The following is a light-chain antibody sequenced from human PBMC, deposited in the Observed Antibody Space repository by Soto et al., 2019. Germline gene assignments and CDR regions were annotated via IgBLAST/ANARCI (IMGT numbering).Light chain of an antibody. J-gene: IGKJ1*01. CDR1: QSLGGN. Sequence: EIVMTQSPATLAVSPGDTATLSCRASQSLGGNLAWYQQKPGQAPRLLIFRASSRAKGVPARFSASGSGTEFTLTVSGLQSEDFAVYYCHQYNNSPPWTFGPGTKVEIK. CDR3: HQYNNSPPWT. V-gene: IGKV3-15*01. CDR2: RAS.